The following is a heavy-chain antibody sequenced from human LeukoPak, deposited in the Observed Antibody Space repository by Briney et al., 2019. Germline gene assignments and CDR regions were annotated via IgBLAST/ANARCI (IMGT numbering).Heavy chain of an antibody. V-gene: IGHV3-23*01. J-gene: IGHJ4*02. CDR3: TKGGSGWYERKYHFGY. CDR2: ISGRSASS. CDR1: GFTFSSYA. Sequence: GGSLRLSCEASGFTFSSYAMNWVRQAPGKGLEWVSAISGRSASSFYADSVKGRFTISRDNSKNTLFLQMNILRAEDTALYYCTKGGSGWYERKYHFGYWGRGTLVTVSS. D-gene: IGHD6-19*01.